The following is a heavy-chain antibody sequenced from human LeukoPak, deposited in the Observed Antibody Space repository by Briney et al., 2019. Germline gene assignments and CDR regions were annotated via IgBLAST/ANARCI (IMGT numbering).Heavy chain of an antibody. Sequence: ASVKVSCKASGYTFTSYGISWVRRAPGQGLEWMGWISAYNGNTNYAQKLQGRVTMTIDTSTSTAYMELRSLRSDDTAVYYCARTLSGSYHGNYSYYYYMDVWGKGTTVTISS. CDR3: ARTLSGSYHGNYSYYYYMDV. CDR2: ISAYNGNT. V-gene: IGHV1-18*01. CDR1: GYTFTSYG. D-gene: IGHD1-26*01. J-gene: IGHJ6*03.